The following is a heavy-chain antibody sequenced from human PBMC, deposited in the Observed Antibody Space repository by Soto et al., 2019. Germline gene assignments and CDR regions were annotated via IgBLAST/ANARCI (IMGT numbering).Heavy chain of an antibody. CDR1: GFTFSSYG. D-gene: IGHD5-12*01. CDR3: ARANAGLNIVATTEAFDI. J-gene: IGHJ3*02. CDR2: IWYDGSNK. V-gene: IGHV3-33*08. Sequence: GGSLRLSCAASGFTFSSYGMHWVRQAPGKGLEWVAVIWYDGSNKYYADSVKGRFTISRDNSKNTLYLQMNSLRAEDTAVYYCARANAGLNIVATTEAFDIWGQGTMLTVSS.